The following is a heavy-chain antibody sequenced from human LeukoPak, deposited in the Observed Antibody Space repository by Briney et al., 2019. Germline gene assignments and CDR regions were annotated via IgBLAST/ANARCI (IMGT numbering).Heavy chain of an antibody. CDR3: AIGGVIWRMDV. D-gene: IGHD2/OR15-2a*01. CDR2: VYPGGFT. V-gene: IGHV3-66*01. Sequence: PGGSLRLSCAVSGFTVTSNYMSWVSQAPGKGLEWVSVVYPGGFTYHADSVKGRFTISRDTSKNTVYLQMNSLRAEDTAVYYCAIGGVIWRMDVWGQGTTVTVSS. CDR1: GFTVTSNY. J-gene: IGHJ6*02.